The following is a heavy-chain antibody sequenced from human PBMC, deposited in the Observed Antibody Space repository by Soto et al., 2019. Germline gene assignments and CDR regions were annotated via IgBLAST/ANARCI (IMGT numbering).Heavy chain of an antibody. J-gene: IGHJ5*02. V-gene: IGHV3-23*01. D-gene: IGHD5-12*01. CDR3: AKNGYSGYDSVTGWCDP. CDR2: TSGSGGST. Sequence: EVQLLESGGGLVQPGGSLRLSCAASGFTFSNYAMSWVRQAPGKGLEWVSGTSGSGGSTYYADSEKGRFTISRDNSKNTLYLQMNSLRAEDTAVYYCAKNGYSGYDSVTGWCDPWGQGILVTVSS. CDR1: GFTFSNYA.